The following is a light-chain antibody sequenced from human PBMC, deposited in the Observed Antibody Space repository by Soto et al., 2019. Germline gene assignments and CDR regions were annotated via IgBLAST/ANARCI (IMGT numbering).Light chain of an antibody. J-gene: IGKJ1*01. V-gene: IGKV3-20*01. CDR1: QSLSSNY. CDR3: HPCDSSAWM. CDR2: GAS. Sequence: ESALTQSPGTLCLSPGERANLSCRASQSLSSNYLAWYQQKPGQAPRLLIYGASSRATGIPDRFSGSGSGTDVTRTISRLDPEDFAVFYCHPCDSSAWMFRQGTKVDIK.